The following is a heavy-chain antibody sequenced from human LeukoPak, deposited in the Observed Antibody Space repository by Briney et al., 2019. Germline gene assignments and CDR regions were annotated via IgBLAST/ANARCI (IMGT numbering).Heavy chain of an antibody. V-gene: IGHV1-8*01. J-gene: IGHJ4*02. CDR1: GYTFIGYD. Sequence: GASVKVSCKASGYTFIGYDIKWVRQATGQGLEWMGWMNPNSGNTGYGQQFQGRVTMTSNTSISTAYMELSSLRSEDTAVYYCAIFPDVDIVATISRGWGQGTLVTVSS. CDR2: MNPNSGNT. D-gene: IGHD5-12*01. CDR3: AIFPDVDIVATISRG.